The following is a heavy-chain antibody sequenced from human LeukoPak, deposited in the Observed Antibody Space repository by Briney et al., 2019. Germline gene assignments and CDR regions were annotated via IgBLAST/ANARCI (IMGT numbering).Heavy chain of an antibody. J-gene: IGHJ6*01. V-gene: IGHV3-33*01. CDR3: ARELVSGMDI. D-gene: IGHD3-3*01. CDR2: IRFDGSDK. CDR1: GFTFSSFG. Sequence: PGGSLRLSCAASGFTFSSFGMNWVRQAPGKGLEWVADIRFDGSDKYCADSVRGRFTISRDNSKNTLYLQMNSLRVEDTAVYYCARELVSGMDIWGQGTTVIVSS.